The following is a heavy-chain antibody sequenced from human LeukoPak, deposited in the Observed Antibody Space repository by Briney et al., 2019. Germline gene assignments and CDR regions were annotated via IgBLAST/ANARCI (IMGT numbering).Heavy chain of an antibody. J-gene: IGHJ4*02. CDR1: LYIFTNYG. CDR3: AREEVRRAVAGYFDY. D-gene: IGHD6-19*01. Sequence: GASVKVSCKASLYIFTNYGISWVRQAPGQGLEWMGWISAYNGNTNYAQKLQGRVNMTTDTSTSTAYMELRSLRSDDTAVYYCAREEVRRAVAGYFDYWGQGTLVTVSS. V-gene: IGHV1-18*01. CDR2: ISAYNGNT.